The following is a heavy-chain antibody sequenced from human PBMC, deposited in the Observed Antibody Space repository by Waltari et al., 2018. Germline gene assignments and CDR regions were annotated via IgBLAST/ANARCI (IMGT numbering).Heavy chain of an antibody. V-gene: IGHV1-46*01. J-gene: IGHJ4*02. CDR3: ARDLRTGTLSY. Sequence: QVQLVQSGAEVKKPGASVKVSCKASGYTFTSYYMHWVRQAPGQGLEWMGIINPSGGSTSYAQKFQGRVTMTRDTSTNTVYMELSSLRSEDTAVYYCARDLRTGTLSYWGQGTLVTVSS. CDR1: GYTFTSYY. CDR2: INPSGGST. D-gene: IGHD1-1*01.